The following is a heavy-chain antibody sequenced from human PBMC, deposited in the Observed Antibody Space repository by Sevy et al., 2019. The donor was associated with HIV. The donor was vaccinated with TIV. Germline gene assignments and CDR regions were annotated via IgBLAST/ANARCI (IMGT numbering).Heavy chain of an antibody. V-gene: IGHV3-7*01. J-gene: IGHJ6*02. CDR3: ARDSDLDDSNPWYYYGMDV. D-gene: IGHD4-4*01. CDR1: GFTFSSYW. CDR2: IKQDGSEK. Sequence: GGSLRLSCAASGFTFSSYWMSWVRQAPGKGLEWVANIKQDGSEKYYVDSVKGRFTISRDNAKNSLYLQMNSLRAEDTAVYYCARDSDLDDSNPWYYYGMDVWGQGTTVTVSS.